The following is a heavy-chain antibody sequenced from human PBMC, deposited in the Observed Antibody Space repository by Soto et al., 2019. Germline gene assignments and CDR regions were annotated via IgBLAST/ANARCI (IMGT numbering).Heavy chain of an antibody. Sequence: GGSLRLSCAATGFAFSTYAMSWVRQPPGKGLEWVSAISGSGGGTYYADSVEGRFTISRDNSKNTLYLQINSLTAEDTAIYYCAKGRVPAAIASFDIWGQGTMVTVSS. D-gene: IGHD2-2*02. CDR3: AKGRVPAAIASFDI. V-gene: IGHV3-23*01. CDR1: GFAFSTYA. CDR2: ISGSGGGT. J-gene: IGHJ3*02.